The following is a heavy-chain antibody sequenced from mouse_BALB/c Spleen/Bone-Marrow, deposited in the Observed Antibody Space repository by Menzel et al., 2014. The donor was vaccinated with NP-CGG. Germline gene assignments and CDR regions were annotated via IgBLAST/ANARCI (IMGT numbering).Heavy chain of an antibody. V-gene: IGHV14-4*02. Sequence: EVQLQQSGAEPVWLGASVKLSCTASGFNIKDYYLHWVKQRTDQGLEWIGWIDPETGDSEYTPNFQGKATMTADPSSNTAYRHHSSVTSEDTAVYCFYAPLQLAGWGQRTSVTVSS. J-gene: IGHJ4*01. CDR1: GFNIKDYY. CDR2: IDPETGDS. D-gene: IGHD6-1*02. CDR3: YAPLQLAG.